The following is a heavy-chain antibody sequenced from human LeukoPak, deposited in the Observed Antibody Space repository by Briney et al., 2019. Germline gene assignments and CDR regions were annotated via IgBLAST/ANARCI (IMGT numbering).Heavy chain of an antibody. Sequence: SETLSLTCTVSGGSISSSSYYWGWIRQPPGKGLEWIGSIYYSGSTYYNPSLKSRVTISVDTSKNQFSLKLSSVTAADTAVYYCARTTAWFGESNYFDYWGQGTLVTVSS. CDR2: IYYSGST. CDR1: GGSISSSSYY. V-gene: IGHV4-39*01. CDR3: ARTTAWFGESNYFDY. D-gene: IGHD3-10*01. J-gene: IGHJ4*02.